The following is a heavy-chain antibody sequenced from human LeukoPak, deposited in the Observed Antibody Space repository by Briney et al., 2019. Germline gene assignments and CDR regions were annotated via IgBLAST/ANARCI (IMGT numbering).Heavy chain of an antibody. J-gene: IGHJ5*02. CDR1: GGSFSSYD. D-gene: IGHD5-18*01. Sequence: PSETLSLTCTVSGGSFSSYDWSWIRQPAGKGLEWIGRIYTSGSTKYNPSLKSRVTMSVDTSKNQFSLKLSSVTAADTAVYYCAREPTTRGYNYAYRGFDPWGLGTLVTVSS. V-gene: IGHV4-4*07. CDR3: AREPTTRGYNYAYRGFDP. CDR2: IYTSGST.